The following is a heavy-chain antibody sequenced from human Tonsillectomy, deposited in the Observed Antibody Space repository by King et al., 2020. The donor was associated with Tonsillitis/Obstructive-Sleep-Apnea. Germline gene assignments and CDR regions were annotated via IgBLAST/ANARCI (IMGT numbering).Heavy chain of an antibody. CDR1: GFTFSSNY. CDR2: IYSGGST. D-gene: IGHD6-13*01. V-gene: IGHV3-53*01. Sequence: VQLVESGGGLIQPGGSLRLSCAASGFTFSSNYMSWVRQAPGKGLEWVSVIYSGGSTYYADSVKGRFTISRDNSKNTLYLQMNSLRAEDTAVYYCARVIRTGYSSSWYWFDPWGQGTLVTVSS. CDR3: ARVIRTGYSSSWYWFDP. J-gene: IGHJ5*02.